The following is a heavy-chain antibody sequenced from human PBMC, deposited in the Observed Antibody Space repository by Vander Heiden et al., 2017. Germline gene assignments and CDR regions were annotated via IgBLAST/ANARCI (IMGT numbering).Heavy chain of an antibody. J-gene: IGHJ4*02. CDR3: AKGASRTSYYDRCFDS. CDR1: GFTFSKYA. CDR2: ISGGSGAI. D-gene: IGHD3-22*01. V-gene: IGHV3-23*01. Sequence: EVQLLESGVGLVQPGGSLRRSCGASGFTFSKYAMSWVRQAPGKGPEWVSAISGGSGAIFYADSVKGRFTVSRDNSKNTLYLQLNSLRADDTALYYCAKGASRTSYYDRCFDSWGQGTLVTVSS.